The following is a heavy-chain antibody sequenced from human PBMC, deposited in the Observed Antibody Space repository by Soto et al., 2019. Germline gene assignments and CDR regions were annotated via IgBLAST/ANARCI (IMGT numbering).Heavy chain of an antibody. CDR1: VFTFTRYS. Sequence: PVGSLRLSCASSVFTFTRYSMNCVRHAPGKWLEWVSSISSTTNYIYYADSMKGRFTVSRDNAKNSVYLEMNSLSDEDTAVYYCARESQDTTSNFDYWGQGALESVSS. CDR3: ARESQDTTSNFDY. CDR2: ISSTTNYI. V-gene: IGHV3-21*01. J-gene: IGHJ4*02.